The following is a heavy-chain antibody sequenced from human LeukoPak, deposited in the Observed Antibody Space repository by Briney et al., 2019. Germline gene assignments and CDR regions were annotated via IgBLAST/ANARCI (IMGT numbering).Heavy chain of an antibody. CDR2: IYYSGST. D-gene: IGHD6-13*01. CDR1: CGSISSYY. Sequence: SETLSLTCTDSCGSISSYYWSWIRQPAGKGLEWIGYIYYSGSTNYNPSLKSRVTISVATSKTHFSLRLSSVTAADTAVYYCARLYSSSLGRVFDYWGQGTLVTVSS. V-gene: IGHV4-59*01. J-gene: IGHJ4*02. CDR3: ARLYSSSLGRVFDY.